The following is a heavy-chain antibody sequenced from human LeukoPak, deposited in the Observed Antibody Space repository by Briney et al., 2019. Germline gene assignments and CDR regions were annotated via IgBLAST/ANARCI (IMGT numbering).Heavy chain of an antibody. D-gene: IGHD3-22*01. CDR2: IKQDGSKK. J-gene: IGHJ4*02. CDR1: GFTFSSYW. V-gene: IGHV3-7*03. CDR3: APPLDYYDTSGYHQGGD. Sequence: GGSLRLSCAASGFTFSSYWMTWVRQAPGKGLELVANIKQDGSKKNYVDSVKGRFTISRDNAKNSLYLQMNSLRAEDTAVYYCAPPLDYYDTSGYHQGGDWGQGTLVTVSS.